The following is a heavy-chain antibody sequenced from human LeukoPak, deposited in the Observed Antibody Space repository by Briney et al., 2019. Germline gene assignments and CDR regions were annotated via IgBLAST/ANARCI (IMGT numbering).Heavy chain of an antibody. CDR2: IYTSGST. CDR1: GGSISSYY. D-gene: IGHD3-3*01. V-gene: IGHV4-4*07. CDR3: ARETPITIFGVVIIGRYDNWFDP. J-gene: IGHJ5*02. Sequence: SETLSLTCTVSGGSISSYYWSWIRQPAGKGLEWIGRIYTSGSTNYNPSLKSRVTMSVDTSKNQFSLKLSSVTAADTAVYYCARETPITIFGVVIIGRYDNWFDPWGQGTLVTVSS.